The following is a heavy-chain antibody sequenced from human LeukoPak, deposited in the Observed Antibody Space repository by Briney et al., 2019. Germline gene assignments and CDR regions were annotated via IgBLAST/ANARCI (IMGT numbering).Heavy chain of an antibody. D-gene: IGHD3-22*01. V-gene: IGHV4-39*07. CDR1: GGSISSSSYY. Sequence: PSETLSLTCTVSGGSISSSSYYWGWIRQPPGKGLEWIGSIYYSGSTYYNPSLKSRVTISVDTSKNQLSLNLRSVTAADTAVYYCARCQESYDSSGYSEWIDYWGQGTLVTVSS. J-gene: IGHJ4*02. CDR3: ARCQESYDSSGYSEWIDY. CDR2: IYYSGST.